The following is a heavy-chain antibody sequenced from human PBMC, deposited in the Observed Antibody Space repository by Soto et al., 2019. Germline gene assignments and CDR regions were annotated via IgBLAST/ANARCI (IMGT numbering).Heavy chain of an antibody. CDR3: ARRRLGYGSWYFDL. J-gene: IGHJ2*01. CDR2: NLHMFNIA. D-gene: IGHD3-10*01. V-gene: IGHV1-69*01. Sequence: QVQLVQSGAEVKKPGSSVKVSCKASGGAFSSYAISWVRQSPGQGLEWMGGNLHMFNIANYAQKFQGRVTSTADDPTRTAYMDLSNLTSEATAVYYGARRRLGYGSWYFDLWGRGTLITVSS. CDR1: GGAFSSYA.